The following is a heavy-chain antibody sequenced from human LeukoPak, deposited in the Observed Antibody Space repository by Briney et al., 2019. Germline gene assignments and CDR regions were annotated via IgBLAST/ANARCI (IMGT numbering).Heavy chain of an antibody. Sequence: SETLSLTCAVSGYSISSDYYWGWIRQPPGKGLEWFGSISHSGSTYYSPSLKSRLTISVDTSKNQFSLKLSSVTAADTAVYYCAGAPYNFWSAYLDYWGQGTLVTVSS. CDR3: AGAPYNFWSAYLDY. CDR1: GYSISSDYY. CDR2: ISHSGST. J-gene: IGHJ4*02. D-gene: IGHD3-3*01. V-gene: IGHV4-38-2*01.